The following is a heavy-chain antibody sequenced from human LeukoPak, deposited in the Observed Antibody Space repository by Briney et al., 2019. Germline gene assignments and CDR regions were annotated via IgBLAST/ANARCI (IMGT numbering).Heavy chain of an antibody. Sequence: SGGSLRLSCAASGFTFSSYWMSWVRQAPGKGLEWVANIKQDGSEKYYVDSVKGRFTISRDNAKNSLYLQMNSLRAEDTAVYYCARDMSYYGSGSYYDVYYFDYWGQGTLVTVSS. CDR2: IKQDGSEK. J-gene: IGHJ4*02. V-gene: IGHV3-7*01. D-gene: IGHD3-10*01. CDR1: GFTFSSYW. CDR3: ARDMSYYGSGSYYDVYYFDY.